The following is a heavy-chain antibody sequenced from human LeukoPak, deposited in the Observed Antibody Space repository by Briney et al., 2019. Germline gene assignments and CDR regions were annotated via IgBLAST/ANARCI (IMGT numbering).Heavy chain of an antibody. CDR1: GDSVSSYY. CDR2: IYYSGST. CDR3: ARAGGYDSSGYIDY. Sequence: SETLSLTCTVSGDSVSSYYWSWIRQPPGKGLEWIGYIYYSGSTNYNPSLKSRVTISVDTSKNQFSLKLSSVTAADTAVYYCARAGGYDSSGYIDYWGQGTLVTVSS. D-gene: IGHD3-22*01. J-gene: IGHJ4*02. V-gene: IGHV4-59*02.